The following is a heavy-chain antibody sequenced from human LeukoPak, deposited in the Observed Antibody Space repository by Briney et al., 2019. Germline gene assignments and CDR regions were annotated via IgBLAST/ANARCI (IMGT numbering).Heavy chain of an antibody. CDR1: GFAFGSHA. D-gene: IGHD5-18*01. J-gene: IGHJ4*02. CDR2: IFGSGGSP. CDR3: GKTTVGYSSGQKPAWPVDF. V-gene: IGHV3-23*01. Sequence: GGSLRLSCEASGFAFGSHAMYWVRQAPGKGLEWVAGIFGSGGSPHYADSVKGRFTISRDNPRNTVYLQINSLRDDDTAVYYYGKTTVGYSSGQKPAWPVDFWGQGTLVTVSS.